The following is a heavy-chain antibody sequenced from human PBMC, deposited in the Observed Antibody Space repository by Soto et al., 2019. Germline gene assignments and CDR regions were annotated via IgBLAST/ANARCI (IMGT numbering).Heavy chain of an antibody. V-gene: IGHV3-23*01. CDR3: AKEDDSWTNGYFDL. Sequence: EGQLLESGGGWVQPGGSLRLSCAASGFDFGNYDMSWVRQAPGKGLEWVAGISGSDGSAYYADSVKGRFTISRDNSKDTVYVQVNSLRSEDTAIYYCAKEDDSWTNGYFDLWGQGTLVTVSS. CDR2: ISGSDGSA. CDR1: GFDFGNYD. D-gene: IGHD2-8*01. J-gene: IGHJ3*01.